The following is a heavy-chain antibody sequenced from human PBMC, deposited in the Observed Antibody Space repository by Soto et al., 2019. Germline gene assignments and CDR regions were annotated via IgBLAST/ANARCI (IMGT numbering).Heavy chain of an antibody. D-gene: IGHD3-22*01. CDR2: INPKSGAT. J-gene: IGHJ6*02. Sequence: ASVKVSCKTAAYGFTDYYLHWVRRAPGQRLEWMGWINPKSGATHYSHKFQGWVTMTRDTSIRTANMEVTRLTSDATAVYYCASESCGYGGYNYYGIDVWGQGTTVTVSS. CDR3: ASESCGYGGYNYYGIDV. CDR1: AYGFTDYY. V-gene: IGHV1-2*04.